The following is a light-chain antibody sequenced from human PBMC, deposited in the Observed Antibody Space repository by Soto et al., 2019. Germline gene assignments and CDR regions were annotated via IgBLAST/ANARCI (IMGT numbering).Light chain of an antibody. CDR2: KAS. CDR3: QQYNSYWT. CDR1: QSISSW. V-gene: IGKV1-5*03. J-gene: IGKJ1*01. Sequence: DIQMTQSPSTLSASVGDRVTITCRASQSISSWLAWYQQKPGKAPKLLIYKASILERGVPSRFSGSGSGTEFTLTISRLQPDDCASDCCQQYNSYWTFGQGTKVELK.